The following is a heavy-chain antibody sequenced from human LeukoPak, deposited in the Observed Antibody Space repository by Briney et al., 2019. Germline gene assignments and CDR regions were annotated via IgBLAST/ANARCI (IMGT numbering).Heavy chain of an antibody. Sequence: GGSLRLSCAASGFTFSSYSMNWVRQAPGKGLEWVSSISSSSSYIYYADSVKGRFTISRDNAKNSLYLQMNSLRAEDTAVYYCARDPDQLLGRYYYGMDVWGQGTTVTVSS. V-gene: IGHV3-21*01. CDR3: ARDPDQLLGRYYYGMDV. J-gene: IGHJ6*02. CDR2: ISSSSSYI. D-gene: IGHD2-2*01. CDR1: GFTFSSYS.